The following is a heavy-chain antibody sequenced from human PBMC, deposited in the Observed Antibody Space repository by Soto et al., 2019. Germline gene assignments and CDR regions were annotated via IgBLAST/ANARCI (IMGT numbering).Heavy chain of an antibody. CDR2: ISGSAVKI. Sequence: PGGSLRLSCAASGFTFRNYAMSWVRQAPGKGLDWVSAISGSAVKIFYADSVKGRFTISRDNSKNTLHLQMNSLRAEDTAVYYCAKGGPYDSIVGSDYYGVDVWGQGSSVTVSS. CDR1: GFTFRNYA. J-gene: IGHJ6*02. D-gene: IGHD1-26*01. CDR3: AKGGPYDSIVGSDYYGVDV. V-gene: IGHV3-23*01.